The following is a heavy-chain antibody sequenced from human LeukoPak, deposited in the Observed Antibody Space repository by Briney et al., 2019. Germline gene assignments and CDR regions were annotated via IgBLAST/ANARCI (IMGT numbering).Heavy chain of an antibody. CDR2: IKRDGSDY. CDR3: ARGWDEDSSGSNEYFDL. D-gene: IGHD6-19*01. V-gene: IGHV3-7*01. J-gene: IGHJ2*01. CDR1: GFTFSNYW. Sequence: GGSLRLSCAASGFTFSNYWMSWVRQAPGKGLEWVANIKRDGSDYYYVGSVEGRFTISRDNAKNSLYLQMNSLRAEDTAVYYCARGWDEDSSGSNEYFDLWGRGTLVTVSS.